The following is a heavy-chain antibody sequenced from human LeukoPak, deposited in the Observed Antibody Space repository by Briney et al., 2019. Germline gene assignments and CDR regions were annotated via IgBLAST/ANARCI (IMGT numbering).Heavy chain of an antibody. D-gene: IGHD3-9*01. V-gene: IGHV3-48*03. J-gene: IGHJ6*02. CDR1: GFTFSSYE. CDR2: ISSSGSTI. CDR3: ARDQYYDILTGYYYYYGMDV. Sequence: GGSLRLSCAASGFTFSSYEMNWVRQAPGKGLEWVSYISSSGSTIYYADSVKGRFTISRDNAKNSLYLQMNSLRAEDTAVYYCARDQYYDILTGYYYYYGMDVWGQGTTVTVSS.